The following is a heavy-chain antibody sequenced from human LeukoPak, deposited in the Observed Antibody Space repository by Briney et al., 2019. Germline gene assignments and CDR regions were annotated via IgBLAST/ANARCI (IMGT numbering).Heavy chain of an antibody. CDR2: IKNDGSEK. V-gene: IGHV3-7*01. CDR3: ARDAGYGYWVVDY. Sequence: GGSLRLSCVGPGFSFSSYWINWVRQAPGEGLEWVAHIKNDGSEKYYVDSVKGRLTISRDNAKNSLYLQMNSLRAEDTAVYYCARDAGYGYWVVDYWGQGTLVTVSS. D-gene: IGHD5-18*01. J-gene: IGHJ4*02. CDR1: GFSFSSYW.